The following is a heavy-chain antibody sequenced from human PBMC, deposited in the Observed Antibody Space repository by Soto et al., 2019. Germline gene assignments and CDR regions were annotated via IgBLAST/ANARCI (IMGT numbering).Heavy chain of an antibody. CDR3: AKVASLGTMIVVVAYFDY. D-gene: IGHD3-22*01. CDR2: ISGSGGST. J-gene: IGHJ4*02. Sequence: GGSLRLSCAASGFTFSSYAMSWVRQAPGKGLEWVSAISGSGGSTYYADSVKGRFTISRDNSKNTLYLQMNSLRAEDTAVYYCAKVASLGTMIVVVAYFDYWGQGTLVTVSS. V-gene: IGHV3-23*01. CDR1: GFTFSSYA.